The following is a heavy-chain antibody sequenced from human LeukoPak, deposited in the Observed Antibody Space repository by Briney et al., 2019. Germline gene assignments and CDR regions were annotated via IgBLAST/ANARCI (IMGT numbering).Heavy chain of an antibody. V-gene: IGHV3-23*01. CDR1: GFTFSSYG. J-gene: IGHJ5*02. CDR2: ISGSGGST. Sequence: GGTLRLSCAASGFTFSSYGMSWVRQAQGKGLEWVSAISGSGGSTYYADSVKGRFTISRENSKNTLYLQMNSLRAQDTDVYYCARDTSSGGKFDPWGQGTLVTVSS. CDR3: ARDTSSGGKFDP. D-gene: IGHD6-19*01.